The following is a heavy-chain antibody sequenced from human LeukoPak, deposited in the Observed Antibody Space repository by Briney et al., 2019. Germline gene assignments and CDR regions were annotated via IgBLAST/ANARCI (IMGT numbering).Heavy chain of an antibody. D-gene: IGHD1-26*01. Sequence: QAGGSLRLSCAASGFTFSSYWMHWVRQAPGKGLVWVSRINTDGSSTSYADSVKGRFTISRDNAKDTLYLQMNSLRAEDTAVYYCARDDSGNDRGVGLCDYWGQGTLVTVSS. CDR2: INTDGSST. V-gene: IGHV3-74*01. CDR3: ARDDSGNDRGVGLCDY. CDR1: GFTFSSYW. J-gene: IGHJ4*02.